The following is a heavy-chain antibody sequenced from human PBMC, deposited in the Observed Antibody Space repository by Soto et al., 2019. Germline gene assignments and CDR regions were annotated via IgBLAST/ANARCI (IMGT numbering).Heavy chain of an antibody. Sequence: PSETQSLTCVVSNFSISSGYYWGWIRQSPGKGLEWIASIYRSGTTSYNPSLKSRVTISVDPSKNQFSLMLTAVTAADTAVYYCARTHSGSYYSVFNYWGRGSLVTVSS. J-gene: IGHJ4*02. CDR1: NFSISSGYY. CDR3: ARTHSGSYYSVFNY. CDR2: IYRSGTT. V-gene: IGHV4-38-2*01. D-gene: IGHD1-26*01.